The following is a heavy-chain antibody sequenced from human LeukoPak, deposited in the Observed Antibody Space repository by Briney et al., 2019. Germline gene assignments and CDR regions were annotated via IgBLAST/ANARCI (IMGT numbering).Heavy chain of an antibody. Sequence: PSETLSLTCTVSGGSISSGSYYWSWIRQPAGKGLEWIGRTYTSGSTNYNPSLKSRVTISVDTSKNQFSLKLSSVTAADTAVYYCARDYYDSDLYYFDYWGQGTLVTVSS. D-gene: IGHD3-22*01. V-gene: IGHV4-61*02. CDR1: GGSISSGSYY. CDR3: ARDYYDSDLYYFDY. J-gene: IGHJ4*02. CDR2: TYTSGST.